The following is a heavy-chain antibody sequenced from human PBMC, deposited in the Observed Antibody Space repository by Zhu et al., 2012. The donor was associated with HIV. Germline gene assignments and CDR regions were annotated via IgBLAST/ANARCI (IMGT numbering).Heavy chain of an antibody. J-gene: IGHJ5*01. V-gene: IGHV4-59*01. Sequence: QVQLQESGPGLVKPSETLSLTCTVSDGSINNYYWSWIRQPPGKGLEWIAYIYYSGDTKYNPSLKSRVTISLDTSKNQISLQLTSLTAADTAVYYCAGPRVGPTEWFDSWGQGTLVTVSS. CDR3: AGPRVGPTEWFDS. D-gene: IGHD1-26*01. CDR1: DGSINNYY. CDR2: IYYSGDT.